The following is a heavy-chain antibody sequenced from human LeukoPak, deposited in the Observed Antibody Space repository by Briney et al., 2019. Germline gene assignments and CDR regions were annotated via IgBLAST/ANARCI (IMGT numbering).Heavy chain of an antibody. D-gene: IGHD4-11*01. CDR2: IYYSGSTSGST. CDR3: ARARDYKVDY. J-gene: IGHJ4*02. CDR1: GGPISSYS. V-gene: IGHV4-59*01. Sequence: PSETLSLTCTVSGGPISSYSWSWIRQPPGKGLEWIGYIYYSGSTSGSTNYNPSLKSRVTISIDTSKNQFSLKLSSVTAADTAVYYCARARDYKVDYWGQGALVTVSS.